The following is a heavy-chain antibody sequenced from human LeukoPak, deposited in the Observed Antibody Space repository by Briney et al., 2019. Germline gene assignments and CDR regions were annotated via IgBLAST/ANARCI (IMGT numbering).Heavy chain of an antibody. CDR3: ARGVITIFGVETNWFDP. J-gene: IGHJ5*02. D-gene: IGHD3-3*01. CDR1: GGSFSGYY. CDR2: INHSGST. V-gene: IGHV4-34*01. Sequence: PSETLSLTCAVYGGSFSGYYWSWIRQPPGKGLEWIGEINHSGSTNDNPSLKSRVTISVDTSKNQSSLKLSSGTAAETAVYYCARGVITIFGVETNWFDPWGQGTLVTVSS.